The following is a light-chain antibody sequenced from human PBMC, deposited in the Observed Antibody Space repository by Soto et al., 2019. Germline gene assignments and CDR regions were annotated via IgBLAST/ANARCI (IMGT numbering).Light chain of an antibody. Sequence: QSVLTQPASVSGSPGQSITISCTGTTSDVGAYNYVSWYQQHPGKAPKLIIYDVGNRPSGVSNRFSGSKSGNTASLSISGLQAEDEADYYCSSYTSISAQVLFGGGTKVTVL. CDR2: DVG. V-gene: IGLV2-14*01. J-gene: IGLJ2*01. CDR3: SSYTSISAQVL. CDR1: TSDVGAYNY.